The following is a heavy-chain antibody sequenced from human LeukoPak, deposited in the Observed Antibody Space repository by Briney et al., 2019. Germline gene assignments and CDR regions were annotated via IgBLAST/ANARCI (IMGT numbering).Heavy chain of an antibody. J-gene: IGHJ5*02. D-gene: IGHD1-20*01. CDR1: GGSISSYY. CDR2: MYYSGST. CDR3: ARHSNWNAGVDWFDP. Sequence: SETLSLTCTVSGGSISSYYWSWIRQPPGKGLEWIGYMYYSGSTNYNPSLKSRVSISVDTSKNQLSLKLNSVTAADTAVYYCARHSNWNAGVDWFDPWGQGTLVTVSS. V-gene: IGHV4-59*08.